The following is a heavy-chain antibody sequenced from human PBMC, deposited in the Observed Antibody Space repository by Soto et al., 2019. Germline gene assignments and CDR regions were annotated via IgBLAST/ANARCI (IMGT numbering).Heavy chain of an antibody. J-gene: IGHJ6*03. CDR3: ARILSLGSYYYYYMDV. Sequence: ETLSLTCTVSGGSISSSSYYWGWIRQPPGKGLEWIGSIYYSGSTYYNPSLKSRVTISVDTSKNQFSLKLSSVTAADTAVYYCARILSLGSYYYYYMDVWGKGTTVTVSS. CDR2: IYYSGST. D-gene: IGHD3-16*01. CDR1: GGSISSSSYY. V-gene: IGHV4-39*01.